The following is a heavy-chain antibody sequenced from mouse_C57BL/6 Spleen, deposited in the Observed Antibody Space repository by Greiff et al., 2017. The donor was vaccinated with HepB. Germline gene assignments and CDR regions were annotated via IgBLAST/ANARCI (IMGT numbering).Heavy chain of an antibody. D-gene: IGHD1-1*01. V-gene: IGHV1-15*01. CDR2: IDPETGGT. CDR1: GYTFTDYE. J-gene: IGHJ2*01. Sequence: QVQLKESGAELVRPGASVTLSCKASGYTFTDYEMHWVKQTPVHGLEWIGAIDPETGGTAYNQKFKGKAILTADKSSSTAYMELRSLTSEDSAVYYCTRSGSSYVEDYFDYWGQGTTLTVSS. CDR3: TRSGSSYVEDYFDY.